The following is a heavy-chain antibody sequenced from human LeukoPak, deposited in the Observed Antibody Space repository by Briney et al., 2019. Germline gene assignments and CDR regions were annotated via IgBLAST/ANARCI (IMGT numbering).Heavy chain of an antibody. D-gene: IGHD6-13*01. J-gene: IGHJ6*03. CDR1: GGTFSSYA. CDR3: ARGNSWVGGYYFYMDV. CDR2: IIPIFGTA. Sequence: ASVKVSCKASGGTFSSYAISWVRQAPGQGLEWMGGIIPIFGTANYAQKFQGRVTITADESTSTAYMELSSLRSEDTAVYYCARGNSWVGGYYFYMDVWGKGTTVTVS. V-gene: IGHV1-69*13.